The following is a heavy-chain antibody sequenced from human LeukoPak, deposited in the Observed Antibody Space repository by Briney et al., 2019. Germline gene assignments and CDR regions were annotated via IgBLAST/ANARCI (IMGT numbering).Heavy chain of an antibody. Sequence: ASVKVSCKAFRYTFSSYGISWVRQAPGQGLEWMGWISVYTGNTNYAQKVQGRVTMTTDKSTSTAYMELRSLTSDDTAVYYCARVGYCSHGSCLRLDWYFDLWGRGTLVTVSS. V-gene: IGHV1-18*01. CDR1: RYTFSSYG. CDR3: ARVGYCSHGSCLRLDWYFDL. D-gene: IGHD2-15*01. J-gene: IGHJ2*01. CDR2: ISVYTGNT.